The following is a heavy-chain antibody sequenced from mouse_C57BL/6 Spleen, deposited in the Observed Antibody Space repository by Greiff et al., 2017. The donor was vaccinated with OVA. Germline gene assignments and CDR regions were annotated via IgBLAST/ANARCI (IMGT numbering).Heavy chain of an antibody. D-gene: IGHD2-1*01. CDR1: GYTFTSYG. CDR2: IYPRSGNT. J-gene: IGHJ4*01. CDR3: ARKGGIYYGKGDYAMDY. V-gene: IGHV1-81*01. Sequence: VQLQESGAELARPGASVKLSCKASGYTFTSYGISWVKQRTGQGLEWIGEIYPRSGNTYYNEKFKGKATLTADKSSSTAYMELRSLTSEDSAVYFCARKGGIYYGKGDYAMDYWGQGTSVTVSS.